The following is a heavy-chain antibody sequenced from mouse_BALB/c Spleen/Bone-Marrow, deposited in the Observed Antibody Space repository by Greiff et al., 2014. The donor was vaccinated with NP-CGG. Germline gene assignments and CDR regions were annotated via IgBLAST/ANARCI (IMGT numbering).Heavy chain of an antibody. J-gene: IGHJ4*01. CDR2: IDPENGDT. CDR3: SDGNCYALDY. V-gene: IGHV14-4*02. D-gene: IGHD2-1*01. CDR1: GFNIKDYY. Sequence: VQLKESGAELVRSGASVKLSCTASGFNIKDYYIHWVKQRPEQGLEWIGWIDPENGDTEYAPKFQGKATMTADTSSNTAYLQLSSLTSVYTAVYYCSDGNCYALDYWGQGTSVTVSS.